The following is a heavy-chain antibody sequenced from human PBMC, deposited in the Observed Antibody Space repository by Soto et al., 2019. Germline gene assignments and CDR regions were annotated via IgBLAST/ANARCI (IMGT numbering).Heavy chain of an antibody. CDR1: GFTFSSYW. CDR3: ARDSSGWDARETVYFDY. J-gene: IGHJ4*02. D-gene: IGHD6-19*01. V-gene: IGHV3-7*05. CDR2: IKQDGSEK. Sequence: PGGSLRLSCAASGFTFSSYWMSWVRQAPGKGLEWVANIKQDGSEKYYVDSVKGRFTISRDNAKNSLYLQMNSLRAEDTAVYYCARDSSGWDARETVYFDYWGQGTLVTVSS.